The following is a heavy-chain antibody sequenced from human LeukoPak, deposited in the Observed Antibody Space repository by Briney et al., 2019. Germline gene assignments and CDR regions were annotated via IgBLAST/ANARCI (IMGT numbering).Heavy chain of an antibody. CDR1: GGSISRYY. J-gene: IGHJ5*02. D-gene: IGHD5-12*01. CDR3: ARGGYSGYAFDR. CDR2: IYYNGSS. Sequence: SETLSLTCTVSGGSISRYYWSWIRQPPGKGLEWIGNIYYNGSSNYKPSLKSRVTISVHTSKNQFSLNLRSLTAADTAVYYCARGGYSGYAFDRWGQGTRVTVSS. V-gene: IGHV4-59*01.